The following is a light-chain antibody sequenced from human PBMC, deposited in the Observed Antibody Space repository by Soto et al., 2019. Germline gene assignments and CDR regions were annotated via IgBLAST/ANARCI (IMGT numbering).Light chain of an antibody. CDR1: QTISGW. CDR3: QQYNSYSWA. V-gene: IGKV1-5*03. CDR2: KAS. J-gene: IGKJ1*01. Sequence: DIQMTQSPSTLSASVGDRVTITCRASQTISGWLAWYQQKPGKAPNLLIYKASTLESGVPSRFSGSGSGTEFTLTISSLQPDDFAPYYCQQYNSYSWAFGQRTKVE.